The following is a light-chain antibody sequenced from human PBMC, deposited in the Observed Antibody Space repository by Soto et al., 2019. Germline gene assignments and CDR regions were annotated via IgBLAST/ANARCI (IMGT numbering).Light chain of an antibody. Sequence: QSLLTQPPSVSGAPGQRVTISCTGSSSNIGAGYDVHWYQQLPGTAPKLLIYANSNRPSGVPDRFSGSKSGTSASLAITGLQAEDEADYHCQSYDSSLSGYVVGNGTKVTVL. CDR1: SSNIGAGYD. J-gene: IGLJ1*01. V-gene: IGLV1-40*01. CDR2: ANS. CDR3: QSYDSSLSGYV.